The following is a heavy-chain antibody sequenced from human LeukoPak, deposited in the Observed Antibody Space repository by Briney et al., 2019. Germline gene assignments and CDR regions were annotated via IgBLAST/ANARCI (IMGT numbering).Heavy chain of an antibody. J-gene: IGHJ3*02. Sequence: SETLSLTCTVSGGSISGYYWSWIRQPPGKGLEWIGYIFYSGSTNYNPSLKSRVTISVDTSKDQFSLKLSSVTAADTAVYYCARMGLAQYSSGWYFGGTFFYDAFDIWGQGTMVTVSS. CDR2: IFYSGST. D-gene: IGHD6-19*01. CDR1: GGSISGYY. CDR3: ARMGLAQYSSGWYFGGTFFYDAFDI. V-gene: IGHV4-59*08.